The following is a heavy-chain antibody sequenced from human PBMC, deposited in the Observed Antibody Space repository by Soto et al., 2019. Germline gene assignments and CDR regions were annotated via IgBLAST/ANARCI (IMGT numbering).Heavy chain of an antibody. J-gene: IGHJ4*02. Sequence: SETLSLTCTVSGGSISSYYWSWIRQPPGKGLEWIGYIYYSGSTNYNPSLKSRVTISVDKSKNQFSLKLSSVTAADTAVYYCARDLGSGWSYFEYWGQGTLVTVSS. CDR2: IYYSGST. CDR1: GGSISSYY. D-gene: IGHD6-19*01. V-gene: IGHV4-59*01. CDR3: ARDLGSGWSYFEY.